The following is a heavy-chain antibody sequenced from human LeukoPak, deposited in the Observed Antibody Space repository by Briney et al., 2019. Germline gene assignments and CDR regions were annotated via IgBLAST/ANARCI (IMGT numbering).Heavy chain of an antibody. D-gene: IGHD6-13*01. CDR3: ANLFATAAYFDY. CDR1: GFTFSSYG. CDR2: IRYDGSNK. J-gene: IGHJ4*02. V-gene: IGHV3-30*02. Sequence: GSLRLSCAASGFTFSSYGMRWVRQAPGTGLEWVAFIRYDGSNKYYADSVKGRFTISRDNSKNTLYLQMNSLRAEDTAVYYCANLFATAAYFDYWGQGTLVTVSS.